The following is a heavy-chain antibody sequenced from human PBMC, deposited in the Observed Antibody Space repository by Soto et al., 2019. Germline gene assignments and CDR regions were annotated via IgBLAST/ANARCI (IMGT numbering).Heavy chain of an antibody. CDR2: IYYSGST. CDR3: ARSLGYDSWSGYSSPNFDD. Sequence: SETLSLTCTVSGGSINSGGYYWSWIRQHPGKGLEWIGYIYYSGSTYYNPSLKSRVTISVDTSKNQFSLKLSSVTAADTAVYYCARSLGYDSWSGYSSPNFDDWGQGTLVTVSS. CDR1: GGSINSGGYY. D-gene: IGHD3-3*01. V-gene: IGHV4-31*03. J-gene: IGHJ4*02.